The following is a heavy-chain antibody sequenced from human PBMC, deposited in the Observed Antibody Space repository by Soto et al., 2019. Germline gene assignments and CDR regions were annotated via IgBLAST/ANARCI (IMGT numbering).Heavy chain of an antibody. CDR2: IYSGGST. V-gene: IGHV3-66*01. D-gene: IGHD6-6*01. CDR3: ARDLRSSSSDSYYGMDV. Sequence: GGSLRLSCAASGFTVSSNYMSWVRQAPGKGLEWVSVIYSGGSTYYADSVKGRFTISRDNSKNTLYLQMNSLRAEDTAVYYCARDLRSSSSDSYYGMDVWGQGTTVTVSS. J-gene: IGHJ6*02. CDR1: GFTVSSNY.